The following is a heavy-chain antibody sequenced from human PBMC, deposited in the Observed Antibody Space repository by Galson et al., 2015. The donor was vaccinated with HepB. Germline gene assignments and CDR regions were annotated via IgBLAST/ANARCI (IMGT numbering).Heavy chain of an antibody. CDR2: INPNSGGT. J-gene: IGHJ5*02. CDR1: GYTFTGYY. V-gene: IGHV1-2*06. D-gene: IGHD6-13*01. CDR3: ARVRIAAAGSWFDP. Sequence: SCKASGYTFTGYYMHWVRQAPGQGLEWMGRINPNSGGTNYAQKFQGRVTMTRDTSISTAYMELSRLRSDDTAVYYCARVRIAAAGSWFDPWGQGTLVTVSS.